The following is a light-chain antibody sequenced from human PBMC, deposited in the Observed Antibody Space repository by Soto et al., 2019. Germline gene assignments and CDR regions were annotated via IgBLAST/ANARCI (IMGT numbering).Light chain of an antibody. V-gene: IGKV1-9*01. J-gene: IGKJ3*01. CDR3: QQLNSYPS. CDR1: QGISSY. CDR2: AAS. Sequence: DIQLTQSPSFLSASVGDRVTITCRASQGISSYLAWYQQKPGKAPKLLIYAASTLQSGVPSRFSGSGSGTEFTLTISSLQPEEFATYYGQQLNSYPSFGPGTKVDIK.